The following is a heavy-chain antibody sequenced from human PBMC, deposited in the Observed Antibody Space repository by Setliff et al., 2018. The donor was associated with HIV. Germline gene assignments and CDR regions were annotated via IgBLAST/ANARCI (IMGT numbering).Heavy chain of an antibody. Sequence: PSETLSLTCTFSGFSLSTSGMCVSWIRHHPGKGLEWTGYIYYTGSTYFNPSLKSRVTLSIDTSKNQFSLKLSSVTAADTAVYYCARDRYAGEIDYWGQGTLVTVSS. V-gene: IGHV4-31*03. J-gene: IGHJ4*02. CDR1: GFSLSTSGMC. D-gene: IGHD3-10*01. CDR3: ARDRYAGEIDY. CDR2: IYYTGST.